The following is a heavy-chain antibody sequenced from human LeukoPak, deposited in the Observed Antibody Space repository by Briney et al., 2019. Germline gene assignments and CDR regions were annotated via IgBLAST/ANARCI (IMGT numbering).Heavy chain of an antibody. CDR2: VKEDGSAK. CDR1: GFTFSNYW. CDR3: ARAWVVGATTLDY. D-gene: IGHD1-26*01. V-gene: IGHV3-7*01. Sequence: GGSLRLSCAASGFTFSNYWISWVRQAPGKGLEWVANVKEDGSAKYYVDSVKGRFTISRDNAKNSLYLQMNSLRAEDTAVYYCARAWVVGATTLDYWGQGTLVTVSS. J-gene: IGHJ4*02.